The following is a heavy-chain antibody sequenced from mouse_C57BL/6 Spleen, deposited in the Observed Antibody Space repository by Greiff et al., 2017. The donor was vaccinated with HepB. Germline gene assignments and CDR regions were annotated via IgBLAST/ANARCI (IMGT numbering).Heavy chain of an antibody. D-gene: IGHD1-1*01. V-gene: IGHV1-5*01. J-gene: IGHJ4*01. Sequence: EVQLVESGTVLARPGASVKMSCKTSGYTFTSYWMHWVKQRPGQGLEWIGAIYPGNSDTSYNQKFKGKAKLTAVTSASTAYMELSSLTNEDSAVYYCTREAYYGSSYDYAMDYWGQGTSVTVSS. CDR2: IYPGNSDT. CDR3: TREAYYGSSYDYAMDY. CDR1: GYTFTSYW.